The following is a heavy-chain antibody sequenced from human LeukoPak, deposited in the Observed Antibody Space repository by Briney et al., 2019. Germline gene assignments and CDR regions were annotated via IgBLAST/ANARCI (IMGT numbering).Heavy chain of an antibody. CDR1: GYTFTSYG. Sequence: AAVKVSCKASGYTFTSYGISWVGQAPGQGREWMGGIRAYNGKRNYAQKLQGRVTMTTDTSTSTAYMELRSLRSDDTAVYSCARDRDFWSAYNWFDRWGQGTLVTVSS. V-gene: IGHV1-18*01. CDR2: IRAYNGKR. CDR3: ARDRDFWSAYNWFDR. D-gene: IGHD3-3*01. J-gene: IGHJ5*02.